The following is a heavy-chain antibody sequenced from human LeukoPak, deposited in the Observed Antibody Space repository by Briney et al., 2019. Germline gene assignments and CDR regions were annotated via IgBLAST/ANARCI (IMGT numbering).Heavy chain of an antibody. Sequence: GGSLRLSCAASGFTFSSYSVNWVRQAPGKGLEWVSSISSSSRYIYYADSVKGRFTISRDNAKNSLYLQMNSLRAEDTAVYYCARVSSVSATLWADYYYYGMDVWGQGTMVTVSS. D-gene: IGHD2-15*01. CDR2: ISSSSRYI. J-gene: IGHJ6*02. CDR3: ARVSSVSATLWADYYYYGMDV. CDR1: GFTFSSYS. V-gene: IGHV3-21*01.